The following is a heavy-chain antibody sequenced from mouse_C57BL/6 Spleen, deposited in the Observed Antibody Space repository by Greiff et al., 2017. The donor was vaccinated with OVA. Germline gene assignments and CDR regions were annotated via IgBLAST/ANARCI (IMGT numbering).Heavy chain of an antibody. D-gene: IGHD3-3*01. Sequence: QVTLKVCGPGILQPSQTLSLTCSFSGFSLSTFGMCVGWIRPPSGKGLEWLAHIWWGDDKYYNPALKRRLTIPKDTSRNQVILKIDKEDTADTATYYGARIGRGFSYYFAYWGQGTTLTVSA. CDR1: GFSLSTFGMC. CDR3: ARIGRGFSYYFAY. CDR2: IWWGDDK. V-gene: IGHV8-8*01. J-gene: IGHJ2*01.